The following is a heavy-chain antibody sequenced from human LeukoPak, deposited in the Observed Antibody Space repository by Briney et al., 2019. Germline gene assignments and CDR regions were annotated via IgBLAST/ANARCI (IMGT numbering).Heavy chain of an antibody. CDR3: ARDRGKSSIAARPQYYFDY. Sequence: ASVKVSCKASGYTFTSYYMHWVRQAPGQGLEWMGIINPSGGSTSYVQKFQGRVTMTRDTSTSTVYMELSSLRSEDTAVYYCARDRGKSSIAARPQYYFDYWGQGTLVTVSS. D-gene: IGHD6-6*01. J-gene: IGHJ4*02. CDR2: INPSGGST. CDR1: GYTFTSYY. V-gene: IGHV1-46*03.